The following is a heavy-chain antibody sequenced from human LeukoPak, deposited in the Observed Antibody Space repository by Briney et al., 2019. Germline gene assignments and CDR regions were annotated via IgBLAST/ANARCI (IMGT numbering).Heavy chain of an antibody. CDR2: ISGSGGST. CDR3: AKVRGYSYGYVHYYFDY. D-gene: IGHD5-18*01. Sequence: PGGSLRLSCAASGFTFSSYAMSWVRQAPGKGLEWVSAISGSGGSTYYADSGKGRFTISRDNSKNTLYLQMNSLRAEDTAVYYCAKVRGYSYGYVHYYFDYWGQGTLVTVSS. J-gene: IGHJ4*02. CDR1: GFTFSSYA. V-gene: IGHV3-23*01.